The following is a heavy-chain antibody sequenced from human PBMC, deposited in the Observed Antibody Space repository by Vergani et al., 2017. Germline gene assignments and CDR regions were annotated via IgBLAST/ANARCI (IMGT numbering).Heavy chain of an antibody. CDR2: IYYSGST. CDR3: ARGAYYDFWSGYYPNDAFDI. D-gene: IGHD3-3*01. CDR1: GGSISSSSYY. J-gene: IGHJ3*02. Sequence: QLQLQESGPGLVKPSETLSLTCTVSGGSISSSSYYWGWIRQPPGKGLEWIGSIYYSGSTNYNPSLKSRVTISVDTSKNQFSLKLSSVTAADTAVYYCARGAYYDFWSGYYPNDAFDIWGQGTMVTVSS. V-gene: IGHV4-39*07.